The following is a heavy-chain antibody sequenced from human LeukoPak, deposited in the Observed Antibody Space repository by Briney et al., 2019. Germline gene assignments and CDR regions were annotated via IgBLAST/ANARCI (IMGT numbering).Heavy chain of an antibody. CDR2: IYYSGST. CDR3: ARDGPMTQSGAFDI. Sequence: ASETLSLTCPVSGGSISSYYWSWVRPPPRKGLEWVGDIYYSGSTNYNPSLKSRVTISVDTSKNQFSLKLSSVTAADTAVYYCARDGPMTQSGAFDIWGQGTMVTVSS. D-gene: IGHD3-10*01. V-gene: IGHV4-59*01. CDR1: GGSISSYY. J-gene: IGHJ3*02.